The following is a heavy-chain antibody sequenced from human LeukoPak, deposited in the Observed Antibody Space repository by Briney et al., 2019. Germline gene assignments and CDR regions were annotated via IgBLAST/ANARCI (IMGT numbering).Heavy chain of an antibody. J-gene: IGHJ6*02. D-gene: IGHD3-22*01. CDR1: GYTLTELS. Sequence: ASVKVSCKVSGYTLTELSMHWVRQAPGKGLEWMGGFDPEDGETIYAQKFQGRVTMTEDTSTDTAYMELSSLRSEDTAVYYCATPYDSSGYYGMDVWGQGTTVTVSS. V-gene: IGHV1-24*01. CDR2: FDPEDGET. CDR3: ATPYDSSGYYGMDV.